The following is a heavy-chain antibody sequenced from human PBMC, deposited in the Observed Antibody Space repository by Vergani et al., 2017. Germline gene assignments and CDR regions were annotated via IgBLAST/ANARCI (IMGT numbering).Heavy chain of an antibody. CDR3: AKDSNSAEYFQH. Sequence: EVQLVESGGGLVQPGGSLRLSCAASGFTFDDYAMHWVRQAPGKGLEWVSGISWNSGSIGYADSVKGRFTISRDNAKNSLYLQMNSLRAEDTALYYCAKDSNSAEYFQHWGQGTLVTVSS. CDR2: ISWNSGSI. D-gene: IGHD5-18*01. CDR1: GFTFDDYA. V-gene: IGHV3-9*01. J-gene: IGHJ1*01.